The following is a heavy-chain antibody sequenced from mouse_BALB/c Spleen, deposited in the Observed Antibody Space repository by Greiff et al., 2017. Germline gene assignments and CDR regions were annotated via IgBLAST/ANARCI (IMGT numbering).Heavy chain of an antibody. CDR1: GYTFTSYW. Sequence: QVQLQQSGAELAKPGASVKMSCKASGYTFTSYWMHWVKQRPGQGLEWIGYINPSTGYTEYNQKFKDKATLTADKSSSTAYMQLSSLTSEDSAVYYCERRGYYAMDYWGQGTSVTVSS. CDR2: INPSTGYT. V-gene: IGHV1-7*01. CDR3: ERRGYYAMDY. J-gene: IGHJ4*01.